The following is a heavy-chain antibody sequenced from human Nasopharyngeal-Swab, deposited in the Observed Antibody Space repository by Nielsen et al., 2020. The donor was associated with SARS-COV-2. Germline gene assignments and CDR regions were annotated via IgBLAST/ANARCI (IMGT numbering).Heavy chain of an antibody. CDR3: ARVGITLIVVVSFSDI. Sequence: GESLKISCAASAFTFSSYGMHWVRQAPGKGLEWVAFIGYDGSNKYYADSVKGRFTISRDNAKNSLYLQMNSLRAEDTAVYYCARVGITLIVVVSFSDIWGQGTVVTVSS. D-gene: IGHD3-22*01. CDR2: IGYDGSNK. J-gene: IGHJ3*02. CDR1: AFTFSSYG. V-gene: IGHV3-30*02.